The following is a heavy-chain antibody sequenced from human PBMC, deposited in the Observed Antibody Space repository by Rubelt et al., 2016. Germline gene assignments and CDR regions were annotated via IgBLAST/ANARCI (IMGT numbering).Heavy chain of an antibody. Sequence: QVQLQQWGAGLLKPSETLSLTCAVYGGSFSGYYWSWIRQPPGKGLEWIGEINHSGSTNYNPSRKSRVTISVDTSKNQFSLKLSSVTAADTAVYYCARGIRAILYYGMDVWGQGTTVTVSS. CDR2: INHSGST. D-gene: IGHD3-3*02. CDR3: ARGIRAILYYGMDV. V-gene: IGHV4-34*01. J-gene: IGHJ6*02. CDR1: GGSFSGYY.